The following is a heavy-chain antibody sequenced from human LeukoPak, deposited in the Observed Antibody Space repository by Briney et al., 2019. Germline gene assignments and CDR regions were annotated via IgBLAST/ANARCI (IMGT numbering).Heavy chain of an antibody. J-gene: IGHJ4*02. CDR1: GFTFSSYW. CDR3: AKMGSLRFLEWFLDY. CDR2: INSDGSST. Sequence: PGGSLRLSCAASGFTFSSYWMPWVRQAPGKGLVWVSRINSDGSSTSYADSVKGRFTISRDNAKNTLYLQMKSLRAEDTAVYRCAKMGSLRFLEWFLDYWGQGTLVTVSS. D-gene: IGHD3-3*01. V-gene: IGHV3-74*01.